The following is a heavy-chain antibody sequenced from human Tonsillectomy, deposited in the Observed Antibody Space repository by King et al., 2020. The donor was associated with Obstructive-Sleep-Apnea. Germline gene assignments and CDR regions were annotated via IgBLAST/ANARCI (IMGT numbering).Heavy chain of an antibody. D-gene: IGHD3-9*01. CDR3: AKGDILTGYYLSYFDY. J-gene: IGHJ4*02. Sequence: VQLVESGGGLVQPGRSLRLSCAASGFTFDDYAMHWVRQAPGKGLEWVSGISWNSGSIGYADALKGRFTISRDNAKNSLYLQMNSLRAEDTALYYCAKGDILTGYYLSYFDYWGQGTLVTVSS. CDR1: GFTFDDYA. CDR2: ISWNSGSI. V-gene: IGHV3-9*01.